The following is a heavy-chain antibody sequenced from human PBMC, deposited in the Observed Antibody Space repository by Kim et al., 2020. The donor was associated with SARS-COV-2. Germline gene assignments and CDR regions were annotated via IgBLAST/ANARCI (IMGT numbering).Heavy chain of an antibody. CDR1: GFTFSSYS. V-gene: IGHV3-30*03. CDR2: IRNSGSNK. Sequence: GGSLRLSCAASGFTFSSYSMHWVRQAPGKGLEWVSAIRNSGSNKYYADSVKGRFTISRDNSKNTLYLQMNSLRVEDTAVYYCATSFNGGYDAYDYWGQGTLVTVSS. CDR3: ATSFNGGYDAYDY. D-gene: IGHD5-12*01. J-gene: IGHJ4*02.